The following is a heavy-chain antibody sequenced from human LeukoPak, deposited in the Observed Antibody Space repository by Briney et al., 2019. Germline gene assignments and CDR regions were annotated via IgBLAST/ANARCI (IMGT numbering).Heavy chain of an antibody. CDR2: INHSGST. CDR3: ARVLVVVPAAILGGIWFDP. V-gene: IGHV4-34*01. J-gene: IGHJ5*02. Sequence: SETLSLTCAVYGGSFSGYYWSWIRQPPGKGLEWIGEINHSGSTNYNPSLKSRVTISVVTSKNQFSLKLSSVTAADTAVYYCARVLVVVPAAILGGIWFDPWGQGTLVTVSS. D-gene: IGHD2-2*02. CDR1: GGSFSGYY.